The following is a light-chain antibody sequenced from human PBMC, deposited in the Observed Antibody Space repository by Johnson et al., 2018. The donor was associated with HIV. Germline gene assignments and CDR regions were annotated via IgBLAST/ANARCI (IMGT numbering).Light chain of an antibody. Sequence: QSVLTQPPSVSAAPGQKVTISCSGSSSDMGNYAVSWYQQLPGTAPKLLMYENNKRPSGIPDRFSGSKSCTSATLGITGLQTGDEADYYCGTWDSSLSAGVFGTGTKVTVL. CDR3: GTWDSSLSAGV. V-gene: IGLV1-51*02. CDR2: ENN. J-gene: IGLJ1*01. CDR1: SSDMGNYA.